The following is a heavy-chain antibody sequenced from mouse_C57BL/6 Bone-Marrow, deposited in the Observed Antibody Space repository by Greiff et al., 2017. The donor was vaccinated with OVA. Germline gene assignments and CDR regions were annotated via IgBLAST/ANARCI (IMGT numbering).Heavy chain of an antibody. Sequence: QVQLKQPGAELVKPGASVKLSCKASGYTFTSYWMHWVKQRPGQGLEWIGMIHPNSGSTNYNEKFKSKATLTVDKSSSTAYMQLSSLTSEDSAVFNCERCFTTVVANALAYWGQGTLVTVSA. CDR1: GYTFTSYW. V-gene: IGHV1-64*01. CDR2: IHPNSGST. J-gene: IGHJ3*01. CDR3: ERCFTTVVANALAY. D-gene: IGHD1-1*01.